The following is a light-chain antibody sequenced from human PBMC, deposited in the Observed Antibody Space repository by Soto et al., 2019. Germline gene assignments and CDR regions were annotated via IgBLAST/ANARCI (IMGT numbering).Light chain of an antibody. V-gene: IGLV2-11*02. CDR3: CSYAGSYTYV. J-gene: IGLJ1*01. CDR2: NVI. Sequence: QSVLTQPASVSGSPGQSITISGTGTRSDVGGYGFVSWYQHHPGKAPKLKIYNVIQRPSGVPDRFSASKSGNTASLTSSGLQAEDEADYYCCSYAGSYTYVFGTGTKVTVL. CDR1: RSDVGGYGF.